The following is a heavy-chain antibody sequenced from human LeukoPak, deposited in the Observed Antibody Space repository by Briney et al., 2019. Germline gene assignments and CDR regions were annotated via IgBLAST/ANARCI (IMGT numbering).Heavy chain of an antibody. Sequence: PSETLSLTCTVSGGSISSYYWSWIRQPPGKGLEWIGYIYYNGSTNYNPSLKSRVTISVDTSKNQFSLKLSSVTAADTAVYYCARHSGTATTGFRFDPWGQGTLVTVSS. CDR1: GGSISSYY. J-gene: IGHJ5*02. D-gene: IGHD6-13*01. CDR3: ARHSGTATTGFRFDP. V-gene: IGHV4-59*08. CDR2: IYYNGST.